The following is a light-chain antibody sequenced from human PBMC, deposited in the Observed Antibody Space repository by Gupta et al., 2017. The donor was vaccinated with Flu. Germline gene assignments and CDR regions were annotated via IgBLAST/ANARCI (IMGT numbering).Light chain of an antibody. J-gene: IGLJ1*01. CDR1: DVGGYNY. Sequence: DVGGYNYVSWYQQHPGKAPKLMIYEVSNRPSGVSNRFSGSKSGNTASLTISGLQAEDEADYYCSSYTSSSTLPYVFGTGTKVTVL. CDR2: EVS. V-gene: IGLV2-14*01. CDR3: SSYTSSSTLPYV.